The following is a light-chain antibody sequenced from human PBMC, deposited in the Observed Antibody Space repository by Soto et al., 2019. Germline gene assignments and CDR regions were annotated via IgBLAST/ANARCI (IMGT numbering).Light chain of an antibody. Sequence: IVMTQSPATLSVSPGERATLFCRASQSVSSKLAWYQQKPGQSPRLLIYAASTRATGIPARFSGSGSGTEFTLTINSLQSEDFAVYYCQQYDNWPPWTFGQGTKVEIK. CDR1: QSVSSK. V-gene: IGKV3-15*01. CDR2: AAS. J-gene: IGKJ1*01. CDR3: QQYDNWPPWT.